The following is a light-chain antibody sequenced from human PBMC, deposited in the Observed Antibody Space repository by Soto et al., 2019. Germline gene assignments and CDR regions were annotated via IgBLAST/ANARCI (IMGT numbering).Light chain of an antibody. Sequence: IVLTQSPGTLSLPPGQRATLSCRASQSVSSSYLAWYQQKPGQAPRLLIYGASSRATGIPDRFSGSGSGTDFTLTISRLEPEDFAVYYCQQYGSSQITFGQGTRLEIK. J-gene: IGKJ5*01. CDR1: QSVSSSY. CDR3: QQYGSSQIT. V-gene: IGKV3-20*01. CDR2: GAS.